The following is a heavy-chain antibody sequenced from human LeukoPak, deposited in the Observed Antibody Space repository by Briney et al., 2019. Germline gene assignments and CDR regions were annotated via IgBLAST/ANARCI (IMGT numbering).Heavy chain of an antibody. J-gene: IGHJ4*02. V-gene: IGHV3-23*01. D-gene: IGHD6-19*01. CDR3: AKDLSISGWQDFDY. CDR2: ISGSGGST. Sequence: GGSLRLSCAASGFTFSSYAMSWARQAPGKGLEWVSAISGSGGSTYYADSVKGRFTISRDNSKNTLYLQMNSLRAEDTAVYYCAKDLSISGWQDFDYWGQGTLVTVSS. CDR1: GFTFSSYA.